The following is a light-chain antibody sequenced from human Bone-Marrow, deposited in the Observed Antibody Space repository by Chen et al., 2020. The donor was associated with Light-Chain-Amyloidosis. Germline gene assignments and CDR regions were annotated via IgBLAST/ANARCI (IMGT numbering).Light chain of an antibody. V-gene: IGLV3-21*02. Sequence: SYVLTQPSSVSVAPGQTATIACGGNNIGSTSVHWYQQPPGQAPLLFVYDDSDRPSGIPERVCGSNSGNTATLTISRVEAGDEADDYCQVWDRSSDRPVFGGGTKLTVL. J-gene: IGLJ3*02. CDR2: DDS. CDR1: NIGSTS. CDR3: QVWDRSSDRPV.